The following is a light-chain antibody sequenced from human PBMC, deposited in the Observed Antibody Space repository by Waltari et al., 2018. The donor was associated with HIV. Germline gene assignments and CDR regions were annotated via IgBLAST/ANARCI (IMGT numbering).Light chain of an antibody. Sequence: QSALTQPPSASGSPGQSVTISCTGTSSDIGGYNYVSWYQQHPGKAPKLIIYEVTTRPSGLPHCFLGYKSGNTASLTVSGLQDEDEDDYYCVSYAGSNTVFFGGGTKLTVL. CDR3: VSYAGSNTVF. J-gene: IGLJ2*01. CDR2: EVT. CDR1: SSDIGGYNY. V-gene: IGLV2-8*01.